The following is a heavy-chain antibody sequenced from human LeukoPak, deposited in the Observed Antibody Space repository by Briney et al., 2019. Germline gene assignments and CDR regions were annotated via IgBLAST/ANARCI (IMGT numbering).Heavy chain of an antibody. D-gene: IGHD3-3*01. Sequence: GASVKVSCKASGYNFNTYDISWVRQAPGQGLEWMGWVTANNGNTNYAERLQVRVTMTTDTSTSTAYMELRSLRFDDTAVYYCARFWSGYLPDYWGQGTLVTVSS. J-gene: IGHJ4*02. V-gene: IGHV1-18*01. CDR1: GYNFNTYD. CDR3: ARFWSGYLPDY. CDR2: VTANNGNT.